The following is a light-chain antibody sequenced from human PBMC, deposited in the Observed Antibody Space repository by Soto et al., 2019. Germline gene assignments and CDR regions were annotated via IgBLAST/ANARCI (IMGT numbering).Light chain of an antibody. CDR2: EAS. Sequence: SVLTQPASVSGSPGQSITISCTVTGSDVRTYNLVSWYQQHPGKVPKLIIYEASKRPSGVSNRFSGSQPGNTASLTVSGLQAEDEADYYCCSYAGDKTYDFGSGTKVTVL. CDR1: GSDVRTYNL. J-gene: IGLJ1*01. CDR3: CSYAGDKTYD. V-gene: IGLV2-23*01.